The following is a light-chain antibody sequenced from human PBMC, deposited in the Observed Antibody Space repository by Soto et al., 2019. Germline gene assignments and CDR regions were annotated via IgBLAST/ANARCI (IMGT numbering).Light chain of an antibody. CDR2: GAS. J-gene: IGKJ5*01. CDR1: QSVSDY. CDR3: QQYNNWSIT. V-gene: IGKV3-15*01. Sequence: ETLMTQSPATLSVSPGERASLSCRASQSVSDYLAWYQQRPGQAPRLLIFGASTRATGFPARFSGSGSGTEFTLTISSLQSEDFAVYYCQQYNNWSITFGQGTRLEIK.